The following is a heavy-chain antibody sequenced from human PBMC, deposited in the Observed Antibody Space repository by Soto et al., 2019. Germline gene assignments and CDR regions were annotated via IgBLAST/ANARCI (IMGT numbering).Heavy chain of an antibody. J-gene: IGHJ4*02. CDR3: ARTGYYYDSSGYYLDY. D-gene: IGHD3-22*01. Sequence: LGESLKISCKGSGYSFTSYWIGWVRQMPGKGLEWMGIIYPGDSDTRYSPSFQGQVTISADKSISTAYLQWSSLKASDTAMYYCARTGYYYDSSGYYLDYWGQGTLVTVSS. V-gene: IGHV5-51*01. CDR1: GYSFTSYW. CDR2: IYPGDSDT.